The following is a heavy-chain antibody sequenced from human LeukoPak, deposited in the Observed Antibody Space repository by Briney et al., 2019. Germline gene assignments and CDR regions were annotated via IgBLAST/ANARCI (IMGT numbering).Heavy chain of an antibody. CDR3: AKHYYGSGSQKYYFDY. Sequence: GGSLRLSCAASGFILSDYGMHWVRQAPGKGLEWVTLVRNDGSDKYYADSVKGRFTTSRDNSKNTLYLQMNSLRPEDTAVYYCAKHYYGSGSQKYYFDYWGQGTLVTVSS. CDR1: GFILSDYG. J-gene: IGHJ4*02. CDR2: VRNDGSDK. V-gene: IGHV3-30*02. D-gene: IGHD3-10*01.